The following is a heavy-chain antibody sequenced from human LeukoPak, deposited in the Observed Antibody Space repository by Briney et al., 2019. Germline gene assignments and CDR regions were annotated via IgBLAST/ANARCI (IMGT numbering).Heavy chain of an antibody. CDR1: GYTFTSYY. Sequence: ASVKVSCKASGYTFTSYYMHWVRQAPGQGLEWMGIINPSGGSTSYAQKFQGRVAMTRDMSTSTVYMELSSLRSEDTAVYYCARESGSYYNFDYWGQGTLVTVSS. D-gene: IGHD1-26*01. V-gene: IGHV1-46*01. CDR2: INPSGGST. J-gene: IGHJ4*02. CDR3: ARESGSYYNFDY.